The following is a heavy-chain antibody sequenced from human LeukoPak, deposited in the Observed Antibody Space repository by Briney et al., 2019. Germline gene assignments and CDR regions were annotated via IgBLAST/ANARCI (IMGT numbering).Heavy chain of an antibody. J-gene: IGHJ6*04. CDR1: GGTFSSYA. CDR2: IIPIFGTA. D-gene: IGHD6-13*01. CDR3: ARGLAAADVRGYYYYGMDV. Sequence: SVKVSCKASGGTFSSYAISWVRQAPGQGLEWMGGIIPIFGTANYAQEFQGRVTITADKSTSTAYMELSSLRSEDTAVYYCARGLAAADVRGYYYYGMDVWGKGTTVTVSS. V-gene: IGHV1-69*06.